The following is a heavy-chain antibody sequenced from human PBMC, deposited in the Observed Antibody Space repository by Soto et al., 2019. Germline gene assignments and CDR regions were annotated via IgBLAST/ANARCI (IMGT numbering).Heavy chain of an antibody. CDR1: GFTFTSSA. D-gene: IGHD3-3*01. Sequence: ASVKVSCKASGFTFTSSAVQWVRQARGQRLEWIGWIVVGSGNTNYAQKFQEKVTITRDMSTSTAYMELSSLRSEDTAVYYCAAGRTIFGVVLHYGMDVWGQGTTVTVSS. CDR3: AAGRTIFGVVLHYGMDV. CDR2: IVVGSGNT. J-gene: IGHJ6*02. V-gene: IGHV1-58*01.